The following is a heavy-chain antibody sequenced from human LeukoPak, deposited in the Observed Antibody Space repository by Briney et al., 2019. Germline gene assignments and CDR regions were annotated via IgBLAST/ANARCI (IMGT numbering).Heavy chain of an antibody. CDR3: SGGGSGWYSNY. CDR1: GFTFSSYA. J-gene: IGHJ4*02. Sequence: PGGSLRLSCAASGFTFSSYAMHWVRQAPGKGLEWVAVISYDGSNKYYADSVKGRFTISRDNAKNTLYLQMNNLRAEDTAVYYCSGGGSGWYSNYWGQGTLVTVPS. V-gene: IGHV3-30-3*01. CDR2: ISYDGSNK. D-gene: IGHD6-19*01.